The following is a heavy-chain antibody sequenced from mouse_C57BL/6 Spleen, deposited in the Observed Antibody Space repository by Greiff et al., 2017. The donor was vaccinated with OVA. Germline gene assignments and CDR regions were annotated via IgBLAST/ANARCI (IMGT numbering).Heavy chain of an antibody. Sequence: QVQLQQSGAELVKPGASVKISCKASGYAFSSYWMNWVKQRPGKGLEWIGQIYPGDGDTNYNGKFKGKATLTADKSSSTAYMQLSSLTSEDSAVYFCARPHTLDYAMDYWGQGTSVTVSS. CDR3: ARPHTLDYAMDY. V-gene: IGHV1-80*01. CDR1: GYAFSSYW. J-gene: IGHJ4*01. CDR2: IYPGDGDT.